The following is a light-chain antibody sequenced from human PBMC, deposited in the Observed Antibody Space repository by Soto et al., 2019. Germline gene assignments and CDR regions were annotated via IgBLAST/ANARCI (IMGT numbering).Light chain of an antibody. Sequence: QSVLTQPASVSGSPGQSITISCTGTSSDVGGYNYVSWYQQHPGKAPKLMIYDVINRPSGFSNRFSGSKSGNTASLTIFGLQAEDEADYYCSSYTSSSTLYFFGTGTKVTVL. CDR1: SSDVGGYNY. CDR3: SSYTSSSTLYF. J-gene: IGLJ1*01. CDR2: DVI. V-gene: IGLV2-14*01.